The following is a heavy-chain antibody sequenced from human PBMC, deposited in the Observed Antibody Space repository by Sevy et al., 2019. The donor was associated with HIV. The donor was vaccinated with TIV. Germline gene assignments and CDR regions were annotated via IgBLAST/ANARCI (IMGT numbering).Heavy chain of an antibody. Sequence: GGSLRLSCAASGFTFSSYDMHWVRQAPGKGLEWVAVISNDGSNKYYAYSVKGRFTISRDNSKNTLYLQMNSLRAEDMAVYYCARDGVDSSGWYGDYWGQGTLVTVSS. V-gene: IGHV3-30-3*01. D-gene: IGHD6-19*01. J-gene: IGHJ4*02. CDR2: ISNDGSNK. CDR3: ARDGVDSSGWYGDY. CDR1: GFTFSSYD.